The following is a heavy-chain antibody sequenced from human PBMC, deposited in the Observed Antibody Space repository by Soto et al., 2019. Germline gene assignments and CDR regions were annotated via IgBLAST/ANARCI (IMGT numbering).Heavy chain of an antibody. Sequence: QVQLVQSGAEVKKPGSSVKVSCKASGGTFSSYAISWVRQAPGQGLEWMGGIIPIFGTANYAQKFQGRVTISADKSTSKAYMELSSLGSEDKAVYYCARFQRALWYYFDYWGQGTLVTVSS. J-gene: IGHJ4*02. CDR3: ARFQRALWYYFDY. D-gene: IGHD2-21*01. V-gene: IGHV1-69*06. CDR1: GGTFSSYA. CDR2: IIPIFGTA.